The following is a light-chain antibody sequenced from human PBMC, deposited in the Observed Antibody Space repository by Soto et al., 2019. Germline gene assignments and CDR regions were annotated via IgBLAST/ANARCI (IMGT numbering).Light chain of an antibody. J-gene: IGLJ1*01. Sequence: QSVLTQPASVSGSPGQSITISCTGTSSDVGAYNSVSWYQQYPGQAPKLMIYEVSNRPAGLSNRFSGSKSGNTASLTISGLQAEDEADYYCSSYTTSTLYVFGTGTKHTVL. CDR1: SSDVGAYNS. CDR2: EVS. V-gene: IGLV2-14*01. CDR3: SSYTTSTLYV.